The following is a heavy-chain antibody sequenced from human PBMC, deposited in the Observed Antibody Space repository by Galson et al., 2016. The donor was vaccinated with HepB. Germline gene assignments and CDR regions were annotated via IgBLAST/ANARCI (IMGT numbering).Heavy chain of an antibody. V-gene: IGHV4-34*01. CDR1: GESFSGSY. CDR2: VGQTGNT. Sequence: SETLSLTCAVSGESFSGSYRNWIRQSPGKGLEWIGEVGQTGNTHYNPSLKSRVTISLDTSKNQFSLRLRPVTAADTAVYYCARGRIGLVSFVGDTSRSFYFDYWGQGTLVTVSS. J-gene: IGHJ4*02. CDR3: ARGRIGLVSFVGDTSRSFYFDY. D-gene: IGHD3-3*01.